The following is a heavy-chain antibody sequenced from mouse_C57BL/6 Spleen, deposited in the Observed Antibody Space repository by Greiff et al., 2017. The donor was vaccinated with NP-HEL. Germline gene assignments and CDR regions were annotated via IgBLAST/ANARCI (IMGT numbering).Heavy chain of an antibody. J-gene: IGHJ4*01. CDR1: GYTFTSYW. Sequence: QVQLQQPGAELVRPGSSVKLSCKASGYTFTSYWMDWVKQRHGQGLEWIGNIYPSDSETHYNQKFKDKATLTVDKSSSTAYMQLSSLTSEDSAVYYCARHYYGTPMDYWGQGTSVTVSS. CDR3: ARHYYGTPMDY. V-gene: IGHV1-61*01. D-gene: IGHD1-1*01. CDR2: IYPSDSET.